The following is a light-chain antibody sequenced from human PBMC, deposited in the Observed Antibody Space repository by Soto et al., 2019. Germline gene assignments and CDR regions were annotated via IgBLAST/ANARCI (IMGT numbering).Light chain of an antibody. V-gene: IGKV3-15*01. Sequence: EIVMTQSTATLSVSPGERATLSYRASQSVSSNLAWYQQKPGQAPRLLIYGASTRATGIPARFSGSGSGTEFTLTISSLQSEDFAVYYCQQYNNWPPRTFGQGTKVEIK. CDR1: QSVSSN. CDR2: GAS. CDR3: QQYNNWPPRT. J-gene: IGKJ1*01.